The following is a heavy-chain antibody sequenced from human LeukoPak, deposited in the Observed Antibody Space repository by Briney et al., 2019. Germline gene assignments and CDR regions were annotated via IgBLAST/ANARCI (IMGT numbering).Heavy chain of an antibody. V-gene: IGHV3-49*03. CDR2: IRSKAYGGTT. CDR3: TRVGSYYDSSGYYYVG. J-gene: IGHJ4*02. CDR1: GFTFGDYA. D-gene: IGHD3-22*01. Sequence: GGSLRLSCTASGFTFGDYAMSWFRQAPGKGLEWVGFIRSKAYGGTTEYAASVKGRFTISKDDSKSIAYLQMNSLKTEDTAVYYCTRVGSYYDSSGYYYVGWGQGTLVTVSS.